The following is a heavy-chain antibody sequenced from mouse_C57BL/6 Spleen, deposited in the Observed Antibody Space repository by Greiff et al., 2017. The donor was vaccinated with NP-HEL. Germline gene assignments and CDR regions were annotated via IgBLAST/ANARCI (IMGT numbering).Heavy chain of an antibody. V-gene: IGHV5-17*01. J-gene: IGHJ4*01. CDR3: ARGDYDYDVGYYAMDY. Sequence: EVKLVESGGGLVKPGGSLKLSCAASGFTFSDYGMHWVRQAPEKGLEWVAYISSGSSTIYYADTVKGRFTISRDNAKNTLFLQMTSLRSEDTAMYYCARGDYDYDVGYYAMDYWGQGTSVTVSS. D-gene: IGHD2-4*01. CDR2: ISSGSSTI. CDR1: GFTFSDYG.